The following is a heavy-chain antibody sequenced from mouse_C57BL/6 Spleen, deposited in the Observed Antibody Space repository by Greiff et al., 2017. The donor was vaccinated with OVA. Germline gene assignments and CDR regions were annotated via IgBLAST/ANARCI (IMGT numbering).Heavy chain of an antibody. CDR1: GYTFTSYW. J-gene: IGHJ2*01. CDR3: ARSPYDYNFDD. V-gene: IGHV1-59*01. CDR2: IDPSDSYT. Sequence: QVQLQQPWAELVRPGTSVKLSCKASGYTFTSYWMHWVKQRPGQGLEWIGVIDPSDSYTNYNQKFKGKATLTVDTSSSTAYMQLSSLTSEDSAVYYCARSPYDYNFDDWGQGTTLTVSS. D-gene: IGHD2-4*01.